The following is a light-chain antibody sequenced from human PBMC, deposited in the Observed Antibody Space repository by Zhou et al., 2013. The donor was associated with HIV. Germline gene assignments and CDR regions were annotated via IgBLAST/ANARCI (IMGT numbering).Light chain of an antibody. J-gene: IGKJ1*01. Sequence: DIQMTQSPSSLSASIGDRVTITCRASQDISNSLAWYQQKPGKAPRLLVYSASRLQSGVPSRFRGSRSGTDYTLTISSLQPEDFATYYCQHYNGYLFGQGTKVEIK. CDR2: SAS. CDR3: QHYNGYL. CDR1: QDISNS. V-gene: IGKV1-NL1*01.